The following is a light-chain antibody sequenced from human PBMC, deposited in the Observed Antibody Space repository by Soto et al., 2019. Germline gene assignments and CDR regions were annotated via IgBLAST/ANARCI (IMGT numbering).Light chain of an antibody. Sequence: EIVLTQSPATLSSFPGDRVTLSCRASQAVNTRLAWYQHRPGQAPRLLIYLASNRAAGVPARFSGSGSGTDFTLTISDVEPEDFAVYYCQQYGNSPQTFGQGTKVDIK. J-gene: IGKJ1*01. V-gene: IGKV3-11*01. CDR1: QAVNTR. CDR3: QQYGNSPQT. CDR2: LAS.